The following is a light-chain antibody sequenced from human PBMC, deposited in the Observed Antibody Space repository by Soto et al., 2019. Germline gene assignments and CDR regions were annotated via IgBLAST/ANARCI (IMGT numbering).Light chain of an antibody. CDR1: SSDVGGYNY. J-gene: IGLJ1*01. V-gene: IGLV2-14*01. Sequence: QSLLTQPASLSGSPGQSIALSCTGTSSDVGGYNYVSWYQQHPGNAPKLMIYEVSNRPSGVSNRFSGSKSGNTASLTISGLQAEDEADYYCSSYSSSSTLDYVFGTGTKVTVL. CDR2: EVS. CDR3: SSYSSSSTLDYV.